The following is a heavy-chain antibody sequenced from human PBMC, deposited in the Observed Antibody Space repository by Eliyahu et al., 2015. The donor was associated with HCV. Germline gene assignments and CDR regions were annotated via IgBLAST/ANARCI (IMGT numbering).Heavy chain of an antibody. D-gene: IGHD1-26*01. CDR3: AREHSHTVDY. Sequence: QVQLQESGPGLVKASQTLSLTCTVSGGSISSGGYYWNWIRQHPGKGLEWIGYIYYSGNTYYNPSLKSRVTISIDTSKNQFSLKLSSVTAADTAVYYCAREHSHTVDYWGQGTLVTVSS. CDR1: GGSISSGGYY. J-gene: IGHJ4*02. V-gene: IGHV4-31*03. CDR2: IYYSGNT.